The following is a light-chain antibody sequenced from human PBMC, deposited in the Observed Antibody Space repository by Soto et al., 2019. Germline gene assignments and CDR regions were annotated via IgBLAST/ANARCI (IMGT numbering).Light chain of an antibody. CDR1: SSDIGTYNY. V-gene: IGLV2-14*03. Sequence: QSALTQPASVSGSPEQSITISCTGTSSDIGTYNYVSWYQQHPGRAPRLLIYGVTTRPSGISDRFSASKSGLTASLTISGLQPEDEADYYCSSFTSDRIDVFGPGTTGNVL. CDR3: SSFTSDRIDV. CDR2: GVT. J-gene: IGLJ1*01.